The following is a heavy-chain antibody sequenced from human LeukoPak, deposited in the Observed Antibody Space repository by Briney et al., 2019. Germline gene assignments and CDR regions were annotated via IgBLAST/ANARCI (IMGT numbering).Heavy chain of an antibody. CDR1: GGXITSYY. J-gene: IGHJ3*01. Sequence: SETLSLTCTVSGGXITSYYCSWIRQPPGKGLEWIGYIYYSGGTNYNSSLRSRVTMSLDTSKNQISLMLSSVTAADTAVYYCARESGHSSGYDAFDVWGQGTKVTVSS. V-gene: IGHV4-59*01. CDR2: IYYSGGT. CDR3: ARESGHSSGYDAFDV. D-gene: IGHD3-22*01.